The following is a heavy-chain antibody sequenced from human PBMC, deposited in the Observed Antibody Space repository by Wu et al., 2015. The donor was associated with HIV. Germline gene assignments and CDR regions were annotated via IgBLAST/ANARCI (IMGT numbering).Heavy chain of an antibody. J-gene: IGHJ3*02. Sequence: QVQLVQSGAEVKKPGASVKVSCKASGYTFTSYDINWVRQAPGQGLEWMGWMNPNSGNTGYAQKFQGRVTMTRSTSIRTAYMEVSSLRSEDTAVYYCARGLGGLQLSAFDIWGQGTMVTVSS. CDR2: MNPNSGNT. V-gene: IGHV1-8*01. D-gene: IGHD5-24*01. CDR1: GYTFTSYD. CDR3: ARGLGGLQLSAFDI.